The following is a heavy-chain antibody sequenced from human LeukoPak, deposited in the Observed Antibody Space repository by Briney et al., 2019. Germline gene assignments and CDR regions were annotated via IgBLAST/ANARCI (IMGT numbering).Heavy chain of an antibody. CDR1: GGTFSSYA. V-gene: IGHV1-69*04. D-gene: IGHD3-22*01. CDR2: IIPILGIA. Sequence: SVKVSCKASGGTFSSYAISWVRQAPGQGLEWMGRIIPILGIANYAQKFQGRVTITADKSTSTAYMELSSLRSEDTAVYYCARDYYDSSGYHSPFQHWGQGTLVTVSS. J-gene: IGHJ1*01. CDR3: ARDYYDSSGYHSPFQH.